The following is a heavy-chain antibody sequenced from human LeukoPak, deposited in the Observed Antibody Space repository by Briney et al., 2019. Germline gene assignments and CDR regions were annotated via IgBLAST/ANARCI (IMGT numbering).Heavy chain of an antibody. D-gene: IGHD5-18*01. V-gene: IGHV3-66*01. Sequence: GGSLRLSCAASEFSVGSNYMTWVRQAPGKGLEWVSLIYSGGSTYYADSVKGRFTISRDNSKNTLYLQMNSLRAEDTAVYYCARVFLYRSSYGEYLDYWGQGTLVTVSS. CDR1: EFSVGSNY. CDR3: ARVFLYRSSYGEYLDY. CDR2: IYSGGST. J-gene: IGHJ4*02.